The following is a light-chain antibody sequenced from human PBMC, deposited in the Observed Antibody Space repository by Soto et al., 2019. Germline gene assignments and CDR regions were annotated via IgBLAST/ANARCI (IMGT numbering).Light chain of an antibody. CDR1: SSNIGAGYD. J-gene: IGLJ1*01. V-gene: IGLV1-40*01. Sequence: VLTQPPSVSGAPGQRVTISFTGSSSNIGAGYDVHWYQQLPGTAPKLLIYGNSNRPSGVPDRFSGSKSGTSASLAITGLQAEDEADYYCQSYDSSLSGYVFGTGTKVTVL. CDR2: GNS. CDR3: QSYDSSLSGYV.